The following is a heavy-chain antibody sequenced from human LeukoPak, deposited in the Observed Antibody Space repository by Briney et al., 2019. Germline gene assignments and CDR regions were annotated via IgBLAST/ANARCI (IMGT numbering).Heavy chain of an antibody. Sequence: GGSLRLSCTVSGFAVSSNSMSWVPQAPGRGLEWVSFIYSGGNTHYSDSVKGRYTISGDNSKNTLYLQMNSLRVEDTAVYYCARRAGEYSHPYDYWGQGTLVTVSS. V-gene: IGHV3-53*01. D-gene: IGHD4-17*01. J-gene: IGHJ4*02. CDR1: GFAVSSNS. CDR2: IYSGGNT. CDR3: ARRAGEYSHPYDY.